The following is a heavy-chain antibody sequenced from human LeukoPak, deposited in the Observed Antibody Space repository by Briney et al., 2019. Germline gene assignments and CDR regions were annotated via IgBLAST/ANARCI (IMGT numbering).Heavy chain of an antibody. CDR1: GYTFTGYY. D-gene: IGHD3-22*01. J-gene: IGHJ4*02. CDR2: INPNSGGT. V-gene: IGHV1-2*02. Sequence: ASVKVSCKASGYTFTGYYMHWVRQAPGQGLEWMGWINPNSGGTNYAQKFQGRVTMTRDTSISTAYMELSRLRSDDTAVYYCARGDYYDSSGYYSAPDYWGQGTLVTVSS. CDR3: ARGDYYDSSGYYSAPDY.